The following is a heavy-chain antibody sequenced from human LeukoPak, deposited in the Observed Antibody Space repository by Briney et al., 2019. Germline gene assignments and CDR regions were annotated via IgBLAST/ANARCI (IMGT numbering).Heavy chain of an antibody. J-gene: IGHJ4*02. CDR3: ARRIVGATTGDYFDY. Sequence: SETLSLTCAVSGYSISSDYYWGWLRQPPGKGLEWIGSIYHSGSTYYNPSLKSRVTISVNTSKNQFSPKLSFVTAADTAVYYCARRIVGATTGDYFDYWGQGTLVTVSS. V-gene: IGHV4-38-2*01. CDR1: GYSISSDYY. CDR2: IYHSGST. D-gene: IGHD1-26*01.